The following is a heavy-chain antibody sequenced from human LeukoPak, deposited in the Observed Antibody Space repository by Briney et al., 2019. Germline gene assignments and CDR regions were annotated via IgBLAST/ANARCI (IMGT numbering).Heavy chain of an antibody. CDR3: ARNSPRDVAGRQFLPGVLSLLSQCDNCFDP. D-gene: IGHD7-27*01. J-gene: IGHJ5*02. CDR1: GYTFTNYG. CDR2: ISTYNGNT. V-gene: IGHV1-18*04. Sequence: ASVKVSCKASGYTFTNYGISWVRQAPGQGLEWMGWISTYNGNTNYAQKFQGRVTMTTDTSTSTAYMELRSLRSDDTAVYYCARNSPRDVAGRQFLPGVLSLLSQCDNCFDPWGQGTLVSVSS.